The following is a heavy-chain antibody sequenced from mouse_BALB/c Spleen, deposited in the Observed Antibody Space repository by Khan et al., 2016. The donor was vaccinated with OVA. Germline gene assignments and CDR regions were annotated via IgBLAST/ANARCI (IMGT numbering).Heavy chain of an antibody. D-gene: IGHD2-14*01. CDR3: ARNSYMYDFTY. CDR1: GFSLTTYG. Sequence: QVQLKQSGPGLLQPSQNLSITCTVSGFSLTTYGVHWVRQSPGKGLEWLGQIWSGGNTDYNAAFISRLSISKDNSKSQVFFQMNSLQADDTAIYYCARNSYMYDFTYWGQGTLVTVSA. J-gene: IGHJ3*01. V-gene: IGHV2-4-1*01. CDR2: IWSGGNT.